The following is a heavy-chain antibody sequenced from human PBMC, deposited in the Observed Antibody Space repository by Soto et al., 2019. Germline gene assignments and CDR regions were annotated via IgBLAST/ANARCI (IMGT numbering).Heavy chain of an antibody. CDR1: GFSLSTSGVG. CDR3: EHSRRTPVIAAAGSKLAYYYYYGMDV. CDR2: IYWNDDK. Sequence: QITLKESGPTLVNPTQTLTLTCTFSGFSLSTSGVGVGWIRQPPGKALEGLALIYWNDDKRYSPSLKSRLTITKDTSKVQVRLTMTNMDPVDTATYHCEHSRRTPVIAAAGSKLAYYYYYGMDVWGQGTTVTVSS. D-gene: IGHD6-13*01. V-gene: IGHV2-5*01. J-gene: IGHJ6*02.